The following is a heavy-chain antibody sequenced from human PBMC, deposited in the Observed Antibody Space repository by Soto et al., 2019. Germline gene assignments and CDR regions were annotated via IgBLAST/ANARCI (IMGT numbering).Heavy chain of an antibody. D-gene: IGHD3-10*01. CDR2: ISSSSSTI. V-gene: IGHV3-48*01. CDR1: GFTFSSYS. Sequence: GESLKISCAASGFTFSSYSMNWVRQAPGKGLEWVSYISSSSSTIYYADSVKGRFTISRDNAKNSLYLQMNSLRAEDTAVYYCARQPVRGVRYDAFDIWGQGTMVTVSS. J-gene: IGHJ3*02. CDR3: ARQPVRGVRYDAFDI.